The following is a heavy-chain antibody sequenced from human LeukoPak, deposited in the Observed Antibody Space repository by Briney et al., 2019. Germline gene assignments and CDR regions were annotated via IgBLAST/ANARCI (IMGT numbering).Heavy chain of an antibody. Sequence: SETLSLTCTVSGGSTSSGSYYWSWIRQPAGKGLEWIGRIYTSGSTNYNPSLKSRVTISVDTSKNQFSLKLSSVTAADTAVYYCARWFYDSSGYYSYEYWGQGTLVTVSS. CDR2: IYTSGST. V-gene: IGHV4-61*02. CDR3: ARWFYDSSGYYSYEY. J-gene: IGHJ4*02. CDR1: GGSTSSGSYY. D-gene: IGHD3-22*01.